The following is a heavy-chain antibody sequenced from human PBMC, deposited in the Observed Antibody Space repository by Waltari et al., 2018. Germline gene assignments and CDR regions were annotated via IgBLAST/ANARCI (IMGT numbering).Heavy chain of an antibody. CDR2: IYSGGRK. J-gene: IGHJ4*02. CDR1: GYSISSGYY. V-gene: IGHV3-66*04. CDR3: ARHRQYYYGSGSYPEPTYFDY. Sequence: VQLQESGPGLVKPSETLSLTCAVSGYSISSGYYWGWIRQPPGKGLEWVSVIYSGGRKYYADSVKGRFTISRDNSKNTRYLQMNSLRAEDTAVYYCARHRQYYYGSGSYPEPTYFDYWGQGTLVTVSS. D-gene: IGHD3-10*01.